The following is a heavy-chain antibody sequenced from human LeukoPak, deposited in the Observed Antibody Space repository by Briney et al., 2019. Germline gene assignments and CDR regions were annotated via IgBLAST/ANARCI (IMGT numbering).Heavy chain of an antibody. J-gene: IGHJ4*02. D-gene: IGHD6-19*01. CDR3: AKVGFSGYYFDH. CDR2: ISDNGGGT. CDR1: GGSFSGYY. Sequence: ETLSLTCAVYGGSFSGYYWSWVRQPPGKGLEWVSAISDNGGGTYYADSVKGRFTISRDNSKNTLYLQMNSLRAEDTAVYYCAKVGFSGYYFDHWGQGTLVTVSS. V-gene: IGHV3-23*01.